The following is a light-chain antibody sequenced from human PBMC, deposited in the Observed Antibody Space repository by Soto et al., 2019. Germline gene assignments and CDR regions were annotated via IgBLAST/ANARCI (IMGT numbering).Light chain of an antibody. J-gene: IGLJ2*01. CDR3: AAWDDSLKGLI. CDR1: SSNIGKYT. CDR2: SNN. Sequence: QSVLTQPPSASGTPGQRVTISCSGSSSNIGKYTVNWYQQLPGTAPQLLIYSNNQRPSGVPDRFSVSKSGASASLAISGLQSEDEADYYCAAWDDSLKGLIFGGGTKLTVL. V-gene: IGLV1-44*01.